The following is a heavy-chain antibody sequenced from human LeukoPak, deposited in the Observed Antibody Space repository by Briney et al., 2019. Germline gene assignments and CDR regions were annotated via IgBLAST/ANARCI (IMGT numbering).Heavy chain of an antibody. V-gene: IGHV1-2*02. CDR2: IRYNTGEK. CDR3: AREAQVTYRFLD. Sequence: ASVKVSCTASGDTFTDYFVHWVRQAPGQGLEWMGCIRYNTGEKTSAQKFQGRVAMTRDTSITTAYMELSSLESDDTAVYYCAREAQVTYRFLDWGQGTLVTVSS. D-gene: IGHD5-12*01. CDR1: GDTFTDYF. J-gene: IGHJ4*02.